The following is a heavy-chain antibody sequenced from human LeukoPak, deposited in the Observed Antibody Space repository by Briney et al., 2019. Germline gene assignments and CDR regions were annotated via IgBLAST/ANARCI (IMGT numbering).Heavy chain of an antibody. CDR3: ARYAIEWHSVDP. J-gene: IGHJ5*02. CDR1: GYSFTSYW. V-gene: IGHV5-10-1*01. CDR2: IDPSDSYT. Sequence: GESLKISCKGSGYSFTSYWISWVRQMPGKGLEWMGRIDPSDSYTNYSPSFQGHVTISADKSISTAYLQWSSLKASDTAMYYCARYAIEWHSVDPWGQGTLVTVPS. D-gene: IGHD3-3*01.